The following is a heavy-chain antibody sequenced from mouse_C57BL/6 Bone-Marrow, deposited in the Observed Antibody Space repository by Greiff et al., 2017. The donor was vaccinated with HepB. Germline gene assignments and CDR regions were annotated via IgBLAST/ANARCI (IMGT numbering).Heavy chain of an antibody. D-gene: IGHD2-1*01. CDR3: ARQDGNYPYFDY. J-gene: IGHJ2*01. Sequence: EVKLVESGGGLVQPGGSLELSCAASGFTFSDYGMAWVRQAPRKGPEWVAFISNLAYSIYYADTVTGRFTISRENAKNTLYLEMSSLRSEDTAMYYCARQDGNYPYFDYWGQGTTLTVSS. CDR2: ISNLAYSI. V-gene: IGHV5-15*04. CDR1: GFTFSDYG.